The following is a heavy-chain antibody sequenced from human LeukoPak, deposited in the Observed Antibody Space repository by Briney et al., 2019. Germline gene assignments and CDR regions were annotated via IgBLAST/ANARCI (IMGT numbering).Heavy chain of an antibody. CDR1: GFTFSSYS. CDR2: ISSSSSPI. Sequence: GGSLRLSCAASGFTFSSYSMTWVRQAPGKGLEWLSYISSSSSPIYYADPVKGRFTISRDNAKNSLYLQMNSLRDEDTAVYYCARDHYSRNDYWGQGTLVTVSS. CDR3: ARDHYSRNDY. D-gene: IGHD6-13*01. J-gene: IGHJ4*02. V-gene: IGHV3-48*02.